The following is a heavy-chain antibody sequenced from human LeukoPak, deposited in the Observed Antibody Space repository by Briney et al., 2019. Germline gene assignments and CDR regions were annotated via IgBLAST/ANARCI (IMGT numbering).Heavy chain of an antibody. V-gene: IGHV3-74*01. CDR1: GFTFSSYW. CDR3: ARAGPFDDWFDP. Sequence: GGSLRLSCAASGFTFSSYWMHWVRQAPGKGPVWVSRINSDGSSTSYADSVKGRFTISRDNAKNTLYLQMNSLRAEDTAVYYCARAGPFDDWFDPWGQGTLVTVSS. CDR2: INSDGSST. J-gene: IGHJ5*02. D-gene: IGHD3-9*01.